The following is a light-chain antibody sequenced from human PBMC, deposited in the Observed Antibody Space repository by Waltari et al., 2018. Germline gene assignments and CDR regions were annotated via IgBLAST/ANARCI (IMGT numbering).Light chain of an antibody. CDR3: QVWDSSRV. CDR1: NIVSTN. CDR2: RDS. J-gene: IGLJ3*02. Sequence: SYELTQPLSVSVALGQTARITCGGNNIVSTNVHCYQQKPGQAPVLVIYRDSNRPSGIPERFSGSNSGNTATLTISRAQAGDEADYYCQVWDSSRVFGGGTKLTVL. V-gene: IGLV3-9*01.